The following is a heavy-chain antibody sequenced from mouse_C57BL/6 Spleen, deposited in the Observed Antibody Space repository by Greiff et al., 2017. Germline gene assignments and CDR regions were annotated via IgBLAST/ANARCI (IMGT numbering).Heavy chain of an antibody. CDR1: GYTFTDYN. CDR3: ARDYDSGNDY. J-gene: IGHJ4*01. D-gene: IGHD2-4*01. Sequence: VQLQQSGPELVKPGASVKIPCKASGYTFTDYNMDWVKQSHGKSLEWIGVINPNNGGTIYNQKFKGKATLTVDNSSSTAYMQLSSLTSEDTAVYYCARDYDSGNDYWGQGTTVTVSS. CDR2: INPNNGGT. V-gene: IGHV1-18*01.